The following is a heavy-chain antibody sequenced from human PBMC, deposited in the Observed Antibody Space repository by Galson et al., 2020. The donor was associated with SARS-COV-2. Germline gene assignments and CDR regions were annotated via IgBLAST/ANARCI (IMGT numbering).Heavy chain of an antibody. V-gene: IGHV3-33*01. CDR1: GFTFSSYG. CDR2: IWYDGSNK. J-gene: IGHJ4*02. Sequence: GGSLRLSCAASGFTFSSYGMHWVRQAPGKGLEWVAVIWYDGSNKYYADSVKGRFTISRDNSKNTLYLQMNSLRAEDTAVYYCAREGQLGEVTGFDYWGQGTLVTVSS. D-gene: IGHD2-21*01. CDR3: AREGQLGEVTGFDY.